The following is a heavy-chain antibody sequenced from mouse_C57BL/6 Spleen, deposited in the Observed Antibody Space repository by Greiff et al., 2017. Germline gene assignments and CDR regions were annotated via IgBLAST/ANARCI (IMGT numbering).Heavy chain of an antibody. CDR1: GYTFTSYW. CDR2: IHPNSGST. D-gene: IGHD3-3*01. V-gene: IGHV1-64*01. J-gene: IGHJ4*01. CDR3: AGRGRDAMDY. Sequence: VQLQQPGAELVKPGASVKLSCKASGYTFTSYWMHWVKQRPGPGLEWIGMIHPNSGSTNYNEKFKSKATLTVDKSSSTAYMQLSSLTSEDSAVYYCAGRGRDAMDYWGQGTSVTVSS.